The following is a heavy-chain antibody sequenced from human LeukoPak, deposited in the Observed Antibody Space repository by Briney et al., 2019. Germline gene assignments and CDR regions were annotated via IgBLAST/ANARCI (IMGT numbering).Heavy chain of an antibody. D-gene: IGHD7-27*01. CDR1: GDSVSSNSAA. CDR2: TYYRSKWYN. V-gene: IGHV6-1*01. J-gene: IGHJ6*02. Sequence: SQTLSLTCAISGDSVSSNSAAWNWIRQSPSRGLEWLGRTYYRSKWYNDYAVSVKSRITINPDTSKNQFSLRLNSVTPEDTAVYYCARAGEGPDYYYYGMDVWGQGTTVTVSS. CDR3: ARAGEGPDYYYYGMDV.